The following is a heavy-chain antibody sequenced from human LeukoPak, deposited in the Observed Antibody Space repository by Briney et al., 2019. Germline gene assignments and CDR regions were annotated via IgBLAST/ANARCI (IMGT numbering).Heavy chain of an antibody. CDR1: GYTFSSYG. CDR3: ARDRNPYYDGSGYGYC. V-gene: IGHV1-18*01. D-gene: IGHD3-22*01. J-gene: IGHJ4*02. Sequence: ASVKVSCKASGYTFSSYGISWVRQAPGQGLEWMAWISAYNGKTNFARKFRGRVTMTIDTSTSTAYMELRSLRSDDTAIYYCARDRNPYYDGSGYGYCWGQGTLVTVSS. CDR2: ISAYNGKT.